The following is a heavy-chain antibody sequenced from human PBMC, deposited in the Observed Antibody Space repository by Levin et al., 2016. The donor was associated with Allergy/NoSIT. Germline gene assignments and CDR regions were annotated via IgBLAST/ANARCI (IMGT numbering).Heavy chain of an antibody. V-gene: IGHV3-30-3*01. CDR1: GFTFSSYA. CDR2: ISYDGSNK. Sequence: GGSLRLSCAASGFTFSSYAMHWVRQAPGKGLEWVAVISYDGSNKYYADSVKGRFTISRDNSKNTLYLQMNSLRAEDTAVYYCARPPPAGVGYFDYWGQGTLVTVSS. D-gene: IGHD2-8*01. J-gene: IGHJ4*02. CDR3: ARPPPAGVGYFDY.